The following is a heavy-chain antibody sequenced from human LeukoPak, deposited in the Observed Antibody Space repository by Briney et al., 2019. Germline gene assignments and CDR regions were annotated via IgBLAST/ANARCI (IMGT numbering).Heavy chain of an antibody. CDR3: ATGLSITIFGVVIPRRRLNI. D-gene: IGHD3-3*01. Sequence: ASVKVSCKVSGYTLTELSMHWVLQAPGKGLEWMGGFDPEDGETIYEQKFQGRVTMTEDTSTDTAYMELSSLRSEDTAVYYCATGLSITIFGVVIPRRRLNIWGQGTMVTVSS. V-gene: IGHV1-24*01. CDR1: GYTLTELS. CDR2: FDPEDGET. J-gene: IGHJ3*02.